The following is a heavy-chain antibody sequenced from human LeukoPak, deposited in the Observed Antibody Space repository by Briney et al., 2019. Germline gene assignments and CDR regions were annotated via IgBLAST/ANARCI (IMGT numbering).Heavy chain of an antibody. CDR2: ISSSSSYI. D-gene: IGHD3-3*01. CDR1: GFTFSSYS. CDR3: ARDKPGWSYFDY. V-gene: IGHV3-21*01. J-gene: IGHJ4*02. Sequence: GGSLRLSCAASGFTFSSYSMNWVRQAPGKGLEWVSSISSSSSYIYYADSVKGRFTISRDNAKNSLYLQMNSQRAEDTAVYYCARDKPGWSYFDYWGQGTLVTVSS.